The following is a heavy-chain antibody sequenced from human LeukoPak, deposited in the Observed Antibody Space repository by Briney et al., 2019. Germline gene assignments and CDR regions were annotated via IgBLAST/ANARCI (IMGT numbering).Heavy chain of an antibody. Sequence: ASVKVSCKASGYTFTSYGISWVRQAPGQGLEWMGWISAYNGNTNYAQKLQGRVTMTTDTSTSTAYMELRSLRSDDTAVYYCARVVYSSGWPLYYYYYMDVWGKGTTVTVSS. D-gene: IGHD6-19*01. CDR1: GYTFTSYG. J-gene: IGHJ6*03. V-gene: IGHV1-18*01. CDR3: ARVVYSSGWPLYYYYYMDV. CDR2: ISAYNGNT.